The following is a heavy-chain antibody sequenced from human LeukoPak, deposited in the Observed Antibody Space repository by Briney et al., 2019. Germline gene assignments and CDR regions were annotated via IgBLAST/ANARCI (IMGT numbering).Heavy chain of an antibody. CDR1: GYSFTTHW. J-gene: IGHJ5*02. Sequence: GESLKISCKGSGYSFTTHWIAWVHQMPGKGLEWMGIIAPGDSDTRYSPSFQGQVTISADKSISTAYLQWSGLKASDTAMYYCARHLRASFTKDFDHWRQGNLVTVSS. CDR2: IAPGDSDT. V-gene: IGHV5-51*07. CDR3: ARHLRASFTKDFDH. D-gene: IGHD1-26*01.